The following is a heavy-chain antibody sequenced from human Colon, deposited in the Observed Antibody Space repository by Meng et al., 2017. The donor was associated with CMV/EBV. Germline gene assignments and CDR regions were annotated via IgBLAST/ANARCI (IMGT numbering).Heavy chain of an antibody. CDR1: GFSFSESG. D-gene: IGHD3-3*01. Sequence: GRWVESGGGVVQPGGSLRLSCGASGFSFSESGIHWLRQAPGKGLEWVSFIDTTNHYYADSVKGRFTISRDDSKRMVYLQMNNLKTEDTAMYFCSNGLLGVQGHWGQGTLVTVSS. CDR2: IDTTNH. V-gene: IGHV3-30*02. J-gene: IGHJ4*02. CDR3: SNGLLGVQGH.